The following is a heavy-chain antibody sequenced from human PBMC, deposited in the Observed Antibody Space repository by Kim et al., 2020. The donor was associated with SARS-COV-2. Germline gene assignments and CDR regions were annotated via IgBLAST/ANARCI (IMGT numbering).Heavy chain of an antibody. D-gene: IGHD6-6*01. CDR2: ISGRGDGT. Sequence: GGSLRLSCVASGFIFSNYGMNWVRQAPGKGLEWVSVISGRGDGTWLVDSVKGRFTISRDNSKNTLYLEMNTLRAEDTAIYYCAKSIAGVNQASDHWGQGTLVTVSS. CDR1: GFIFSNYG. V-gene: IGHV3-23*01. CDR3: AKSIAGVNQASDH. J-gene: IGHJ4*02.